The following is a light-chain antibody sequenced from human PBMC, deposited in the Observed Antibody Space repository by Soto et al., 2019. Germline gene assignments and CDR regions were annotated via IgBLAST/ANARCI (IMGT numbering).Light chain of an antibody. CDR3: QQCKDWPLT. J-gene: IGKJ4*01. Sequence: EIVLTQSPGTLSLTPGERATLSCRASQSVSSSYLAWYQQKPGQAPRLLIYGASTRATGIPARFSGSGSGTEFTLTISSLQSEDFAVYYCQQCKDWPLTFGGGTKVDIK. CDR2: GAS. CDR1: QSVSSSY. V-gene: IGKV3-15*01.